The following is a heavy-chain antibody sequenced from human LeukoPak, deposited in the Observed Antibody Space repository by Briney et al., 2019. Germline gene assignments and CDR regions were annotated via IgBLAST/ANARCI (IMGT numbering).Heavy chain of an antibody. J-gene: IGHJ4*02. CDR3: ATGNYYFDY. V-gene: IGHV1-2*02. CDR2: INPNSGGT. D-gene: IGHD1-7*01. Sequence: ASVKVSCKASGYTFTGYYMHWVRQAPGQGLEWMGWINPNSGGTNYAQKFQGRVTMTEDTSTDTAYMELSSLGSEDTAVYYCATGNYYFDYWGQGTLVTVSS. CDR1: GYTFTGYY.